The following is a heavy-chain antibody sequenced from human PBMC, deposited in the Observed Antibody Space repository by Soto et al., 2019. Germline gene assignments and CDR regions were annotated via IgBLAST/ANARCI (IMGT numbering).Heavy chain of an antibody. CDR1: GDSISSSTYC. V-gene: IGHV4-61*01. CDR3: ARDLSVGADYYFDY. D-gene: IGHD1-26*01. J-gene: IGHJ4*02. Sequence: PSETLSLISTVSGDSISSSTYCWGWIRQPPGKGLEWIGYIYYSGSTNYNPSLKSRVTISVDTSKNQFSLKLSSVTAADTAVYYCARDLSVGADYYFDYWGQGTLVTVSS. CDR2: IYYSGST.